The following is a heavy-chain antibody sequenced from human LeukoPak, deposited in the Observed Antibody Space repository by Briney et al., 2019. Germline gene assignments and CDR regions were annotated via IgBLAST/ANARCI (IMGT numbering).Heavy chain of an antibody. D-gene: IGHD4-17*01. CDR2: IRYDGSNK. V-gene: IGHV3-30*02. CDR3: AKDRSVADYGDYVDAFGI. J-gene: IGHJ3*02. Sequence: QTGGSLRLSCAASGFTFSSYGMHWVRQAPGKGLEWVAFIRYDGSNKYYADSVKGRFTISRDNSKNTLYLQMNSLRAEDTAVYYCAKDRSVADYGDYVDAFGIWGQGTMVTVSS. CDR1: GFTFSSYG.